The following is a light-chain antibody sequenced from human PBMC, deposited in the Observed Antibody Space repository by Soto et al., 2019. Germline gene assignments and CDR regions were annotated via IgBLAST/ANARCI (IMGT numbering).Light chain of an antibody. CDR2: DSI. V-gene: IGLV1-51*01. CDR1: SSNIGNNY. Sequence: QSVLTQPPSVSAAPGQKVTISCSGSSSNIGNNYVSWNQHLPGTAPKLLIYDSIQRPSGIPDRFSASKSGTSATLAITGLQTGDDADYYCGTWDSSLSANVFGTGTKLTVL. J-gene: IGLJ1*01. CDR3: GTWDSSLSANV.